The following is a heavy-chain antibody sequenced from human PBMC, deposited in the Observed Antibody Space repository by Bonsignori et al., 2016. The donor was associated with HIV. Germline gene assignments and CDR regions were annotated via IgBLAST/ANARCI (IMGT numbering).Heavy chain of an antibody. V-gene: IGHV1-2*02. D-gene: IGHD5-18*01. J-gene: IGHJ4*02. CDR2: IDPNSGAT. Sequence: WVRQAPGQGLEWMGWIDPNSGATNYAQKFQGRVTMTRDTSISTAYMELSSLRSDDTAVFYCATSGGAIGAYGYGHGADYLDYWGQGTLVTVSS. CDR3: ATSGGAIGAYGYGHGADYLDY.